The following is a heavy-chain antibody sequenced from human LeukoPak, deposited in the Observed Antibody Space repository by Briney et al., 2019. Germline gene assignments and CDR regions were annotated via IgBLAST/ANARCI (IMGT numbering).Heavy chain of an antibody. V-gene: IGHV3-72*01. CDR1: GFTFSDYI. J-gene: IGHJ3*02. CDR2: IRRGTNSYTT. Sequence: GGSLRLSCAASGFTFSDYILNWVRQAPGKGLEWVGRIRRGTNSYTTEYAASVEGRFTISRDDSKNSLYLHMNSLKTEDTAVYHCTRDGGEGGNSAFDIWGQGTMVPVSS. D-gene: IGHD4-23*01. CDR3: TRDGGEGGNSAFDI.